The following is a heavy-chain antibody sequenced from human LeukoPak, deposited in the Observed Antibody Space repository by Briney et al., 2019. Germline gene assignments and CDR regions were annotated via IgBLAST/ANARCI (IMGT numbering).Heavy chain of an antibody. CDR1: GYTFTGYY. CDR3: ARGNILYGSGSHLDY. CDR2: INPNSGGT. Sequence: ASVKVSCKASGYTFTGYYMHWVRQAPGQGLEWMGWINPNSGGTNYARKFQGRVTMTRDTSISTAYMELSRLRSDDTAVYYCARGNILYGSGSHLDYWGQGTLVTVSS. D-gene: IGHD3-10*01. J-gene: IGHJ4*02. V-gene: IGHV1-2*02.